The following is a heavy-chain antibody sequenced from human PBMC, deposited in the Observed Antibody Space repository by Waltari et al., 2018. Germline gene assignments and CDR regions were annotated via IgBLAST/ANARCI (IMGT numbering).Heavy chain of an antibody. CDR2: IKQDGSEK. V-gene: IGHV3-7*01. CDR1: GVTFSDFW. Sequence: VQLVESGGGLVQPGGSLRLSCAVSGVTFSDFWMNWVRQAPGKGLEGVANIKQDGSEKDYGDSVKGRFTISRDNAKNSLYLQMNSLRVEDTAVYYCASNQVPAVTVQNDYWGQGTLVTVSS. D-gene: IGHD2-2*01. J-gene: IGHJ4*02. CDR3: ASNQVPAVTVQNDY.